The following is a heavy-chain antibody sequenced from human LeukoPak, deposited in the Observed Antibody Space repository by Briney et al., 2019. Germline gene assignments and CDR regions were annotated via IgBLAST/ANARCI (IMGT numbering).Heavy chain of an antibody. CDR3: AGQRGYSYGYYDY. Sequence: SETLSLTCTVSGGSISSSSYYWGWIRQPPGKGLEWIGSIYYSGSTYYNPSLKSRVTISVDTSKNQFSLKLSSVTAADTAVYYCAGQRGYSYGYYDYWGQGTLVTVSS. V-gene: IGHV4-39*01. J-gene: IGHJ4*02. CDR2: IYYSGST. D-gene: IGHD5-18*01. CDR1: GGSISSSSYY.